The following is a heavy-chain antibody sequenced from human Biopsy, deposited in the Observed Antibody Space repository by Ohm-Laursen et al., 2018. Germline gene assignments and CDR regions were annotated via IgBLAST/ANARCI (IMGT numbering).Heavy chain of an antibody. CDR1: GGSINSGGHF. Sequence: SDTLSLTCSVSGGSINSGGHFWGWVRQSPGKGLEWIGYIYGNGDTYYNPSLMSLVSISADTSKNQVSLRLNSVTAADTAVYYCTRVRTFGGVIGGYYFDSWGQGILVTVSS. CDR3: TRVRTFGGVIGGYYFDS. V-gene: IGHV4-31*01. CDR2: IYGNGDT. D-gene: IGHD3-16*02. J-gene: IGHJ4*02.